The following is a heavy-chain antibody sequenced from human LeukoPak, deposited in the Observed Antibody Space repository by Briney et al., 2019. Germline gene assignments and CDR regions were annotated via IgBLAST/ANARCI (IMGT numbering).Heavy chain of an antibody. Sequence: QPGGSLRLSCAASGFTFSTYDMHWVRQVSGKGLEWVSSIGTIGDTFYPGSAKGRFTISRENAKNSLYLQMNGLRAGDTAVYYCARATVIGNAPVPGYMDVWGKGTTVTVSS. V-gene: IGHV3-13*01. D-gene: IGHD2-21*01. J-gene: IGHJ6*03. CDR2: IGTIGDT. CDR1: GFTFSTYD. CDR3: ARATVIGNAPVPGYMDV.